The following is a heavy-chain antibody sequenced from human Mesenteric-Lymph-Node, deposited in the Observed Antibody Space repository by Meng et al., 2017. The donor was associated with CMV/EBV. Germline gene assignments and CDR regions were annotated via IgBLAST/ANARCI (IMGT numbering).Heavy chain of an antibody. CDR2: INNNSTYI. D-gene: IGHD2-2*01. J-gene: IGHJ5*02. CDR1: SYS. V-gene: IGHV3-21*01. CDR3: TRAGGYCSTTNCYAYNWFAP. Sequence: SYSMNCVRQAPGKGLEWVSAINNNSTYIHYADSVRGRFTISRDNAKNSLYLQMNSLRAEDTAVYYCTRAGGYCSTTNCYAYNWFAPWGQGILVTVSS.